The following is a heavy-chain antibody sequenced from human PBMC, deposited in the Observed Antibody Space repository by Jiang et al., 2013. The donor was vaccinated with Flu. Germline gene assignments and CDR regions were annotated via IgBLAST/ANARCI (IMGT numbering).Heavy chain of an antibody. V-gene: IGHV2-70*11. CDR2: IDWDGDE. CDR1: GFSLSTSGMC. Sequence: KPTQTLTLTCTFSGFSLSTSGMCVSWIRQPPGKALEWLARIDWDGDEYYSTSLKTRLTISKDTSKNQVVLRMTNMDPMDTATYYCARIRRGGYYEKRFDPWGQGTLVTVSS. J-gene: IGHJ5*02. D-gene: IGHD1-26*01. CDR3: ARIRRGGYYEKRFDP.